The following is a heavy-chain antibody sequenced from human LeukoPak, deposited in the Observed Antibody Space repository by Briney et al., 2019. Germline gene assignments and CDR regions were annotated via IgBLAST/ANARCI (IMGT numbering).Heavy chain of an antibody. CDR1: GGSISSYY. D-gene: IGHD3-3*01. CDR2: IYYSGST. Sequence: SETLSLTCTVSGGSISSYYWSWIRQPPGKGLEWIGYIYYSGSTNYNPSLKSRVTISVDTSKNQFSLKLGSVTAADTAVYYCARAHYDFWSGYYQGSWFDPWGQGTLVTVSS. CDR3: ARAHYDFWSGYYQGSWFDP. J-gene: IGHJ5*02. V-gene: IGHV4-59*01.